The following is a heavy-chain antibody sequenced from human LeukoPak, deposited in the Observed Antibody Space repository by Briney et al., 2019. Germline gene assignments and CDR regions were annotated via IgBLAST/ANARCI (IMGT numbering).Heavy chain of an antibody. D-gene: IGHD4-23*01. CDR3: ARGYGGNYFDY. V-gene: IGHV3-53*01. CDR1: AFTVSNNY. J-gene: IGHJ4*02. CDR2: IYSSGDT. Sequence: GGSLRLSCAASAFTVSNNYMTWLRQAPGKGLEWVSTIYSSGDTYSADFVKGRFSVSRDNFDNMLFLQMNNLTGEDTAVYYCARGYGGNYFDYWGQGTLVTVSS.